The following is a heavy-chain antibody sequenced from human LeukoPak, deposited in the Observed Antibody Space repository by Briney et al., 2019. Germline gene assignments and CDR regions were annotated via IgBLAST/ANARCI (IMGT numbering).Heavy chain of an antibody. CDR3: ARAKVLGDAFDI. D-gene: IGHD7-27*01. Sequence: AISYDGSNKYYADSVKGRFTISRGNSKNTLYLQMNSLRAEDTAVYYCARAKVLGDAFDIWGQGTMVTVSS. V-gene: IGHV3-30*01. CDR2: ISYDGSNK. J-gene: IGHJ3*02.